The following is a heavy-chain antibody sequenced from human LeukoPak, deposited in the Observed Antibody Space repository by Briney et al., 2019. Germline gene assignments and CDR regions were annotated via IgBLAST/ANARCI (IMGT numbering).Heavy chain of an antibody. D-gene: IGHD6-13*01. CDR1: GGSIGSGGYS. J-gene: IGHJ4*02. CDR2: IYHSGST. V-gene: IGHV4-30-2*01. CDR3: ARGIAAAGIPYFDY. Sequence: SETLSLTCAVSGGSIGSGGYSWSWIRQPPGKGLEWIGYIYHSGSTYYNPSLKSRVTISVDRSKNQFSLKLSSVTAADTAVYYCARGIAAAGIPYFDYWGQGTLVTVSS.